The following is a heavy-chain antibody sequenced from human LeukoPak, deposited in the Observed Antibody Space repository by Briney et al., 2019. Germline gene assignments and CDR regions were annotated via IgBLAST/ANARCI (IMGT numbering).Heavy chain of an antibody. CDR3: ARVRAAHYLDY. V-gene: IGHV3-30*03. Sequence: PGRCLRPSCALSGFSPTGYGMHWGRPAPDGGRGWVAVISYDGRKKYYTDSVKGRFTISRDNSKNTQYLETNSLKAEDTAVYYCARVRAAHYLDYWGQGTLVTVSS. D-gene: IGHD6-6*01. CDR2: ISYDGRKK. CDR1: GFSPTGYG. J-gene: IGHJ4*02.